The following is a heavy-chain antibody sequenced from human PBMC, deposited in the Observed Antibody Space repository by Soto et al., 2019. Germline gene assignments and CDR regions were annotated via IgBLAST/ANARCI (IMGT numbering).Heavy chain of an antibody. Sequence: PGESLKISCMGSGYKVSTWHNFASYWIAWVRQMPGEGLEWMGIIYPGDSDTRYSPSFQGQVTISADKTINSVYLQWSSLKASDTATYYFAGGGVRGVITRTRDYYGMDVWGQGTTVTVSS. V-gene: IGHV5-51*01. J-gene: IGHJ6*02. CDR1: GYKVSTWHNFASYW. D-gene: IGHD3-10*01. CDR3: AGGGVRGVITRTRDYYGMDV. CDR2: IYPGDSDT.